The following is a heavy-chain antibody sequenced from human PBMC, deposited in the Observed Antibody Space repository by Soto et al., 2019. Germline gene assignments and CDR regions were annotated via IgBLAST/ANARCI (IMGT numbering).Heavy chain of an antibody. V-gene: IGHV1-18*01. Sequence: GASVKVSCKASGYTFTSYGISWVRQAPGQGLEWMGWISAYNGNTNYAQKLQGRVTITADESTSTAYMELSSLRSEDTAVYYCARGRWLQLFDYWGQGTLVTVSS. D-gene: IGHD5-12*01. CDR2: ISAYNGNT. CDR1: GYTFTSYG. J-gene: IGHJ4*02. CDR3: ARGRWLQLFDY.